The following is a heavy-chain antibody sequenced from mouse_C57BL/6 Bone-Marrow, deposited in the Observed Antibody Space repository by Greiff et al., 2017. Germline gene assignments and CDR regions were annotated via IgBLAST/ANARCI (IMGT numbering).Heavy chain of an antibody. V-gene: IGHV3-6*01. CDR3: AREVSY. Sequence: EVKLMESGPGLVKPSQSLSLTCSVTGYSITSGYYWNWIRQFPGNKLEWMGYISYDGSNNYNPSLKNQTSITRDTSKNQFFLKLNSVTTEDTTTYYCAREVSYWGQGTTLTVSS. D-gene: IGHD6-2*01. CDR2: ISYDGSN. CDR1: GYSITSGYY. J-gene: IGHJ2*01.